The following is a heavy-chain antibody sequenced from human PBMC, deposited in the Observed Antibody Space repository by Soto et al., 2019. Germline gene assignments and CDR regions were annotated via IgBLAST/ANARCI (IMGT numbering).Heavy chain of an antibody. CDR1: GYSFTSYW. CDR3: ARDQAGDQYIIVNRYHYYYALDG. V-gene: IGHV5-10-1*01. Sequence: ESLKLSCKGSGYSFTSYWISWVRQMPGKGLEWMGRIDPSDSYTNYSPSFQGHVTISADKSISTAYLQWSSLKASDTAMYYCARDQAGDQYIIVNRYHYYYALDGCGQATVLTV. CDR2: IDPSDSYT. D-gene: IGHD3-10*01. J-gene: IGHJ6*02.